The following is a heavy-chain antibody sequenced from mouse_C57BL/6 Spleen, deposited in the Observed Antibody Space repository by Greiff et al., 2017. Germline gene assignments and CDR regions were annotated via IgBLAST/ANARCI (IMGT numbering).Heavy chain of an antibody. V-gene: IGHV14-2*01. D-gene: IGHD1-1*01. CDR1: GFNIKDYY. CDR2: IDPEDGET. J-gene: IGHJ4*01. CDR3: ASYGSSYGYYAMDY. Sequence: VQLKESGAELVKPGASVKLSCTASGFNIKDYYMHWVKQRTEQGLEWIGRIDPEDGETKYAPKFPGKATITADTSSNTAYLQLSSLTSEDTAVYYCASYGSSYGYYAMDYWGQGTSVTVSS.